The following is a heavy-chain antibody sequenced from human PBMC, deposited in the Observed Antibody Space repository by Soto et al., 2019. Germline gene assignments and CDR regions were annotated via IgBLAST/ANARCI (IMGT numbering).Heavy chain of an antibody. CDR3: ARRAEGSWYCFDP. D-gene: IGHD1-26*01. CDR1: GFTFSSYA. J-gene: IGHJ5*02. CDR2: IWYDGNNK. Sequence: QVQLVESGGGVVQTGRSLTLSCAASGFTFSSYAMHWVRQAPGKGLEWVAAIWYDGNNKYYADSVKGRFTISRDNSKHTLYLQMNRLRAEDTAVYYWARRAEGSWYCFDPWGEGTLGTVS. V-gene: IGHV3-33*01.